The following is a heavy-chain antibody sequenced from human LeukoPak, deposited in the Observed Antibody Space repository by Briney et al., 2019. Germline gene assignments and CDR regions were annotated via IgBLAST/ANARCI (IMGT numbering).Heavy chain of an antibody. D-gene: IGHD6-13*01. CDR1: GYTFTGYY. CDR3: ARDMQAGIAAGPDY. CDR2: INPNSGGT. V-gene: IGHV1-2*02. Sequence: ASVKVPCKASGYTFTGYYMHWVRQAPGQGLEWMGWINPNSGGTNYAQKFQGRVTMTRDTSISTAYMELSRLRSDDTAVYYCARDMQAGIAAGPDYWGQGTLVTVSS. J-gene: IGHJ4*02.